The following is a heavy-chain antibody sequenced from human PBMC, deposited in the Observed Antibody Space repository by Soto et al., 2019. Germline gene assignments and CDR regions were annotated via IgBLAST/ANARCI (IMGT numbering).Heavy chain of an antibody. CDR1: GYRFTTYW. V-gene: IGHV5-51*01. CDR3: ARHADYSSGWPFDF. J-gene: IGHJ4*02. Sequence: GESLKISCEASGYRFTTYWIGWVRQMPGKGLEWMGVIFPTDSDTRYSPSFQGQVTISADKSISTAYLQWSSLRASDTAIYYCARHADYSSGWPFDFWGQGTRVTVSS. D-gene: IGHD6-19*01. CDR2: IFPTDSDT.